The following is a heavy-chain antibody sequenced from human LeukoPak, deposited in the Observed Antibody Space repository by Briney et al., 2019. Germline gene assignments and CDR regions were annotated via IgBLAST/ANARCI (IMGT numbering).Heavy chain of an antibody. CDR1: GFTFSSYW. V-gene: IGHV3-7*03. J-gene: IGHJ4*02. Sequence: GGSLRLSCADSGFTFSSYWMSWVRQAPGKGLEWVANIKQDGSEKYYVDSVKGRFTISRDNAKNSLYLQMNSLRAEDTAVYYCARVTTYYDSSMFDYWGQGTLVTVSS. CDR3: ARVTTYYDSSMFDY. CDR2: IKQDGSEK. D-gene: IGHD3-22*01.